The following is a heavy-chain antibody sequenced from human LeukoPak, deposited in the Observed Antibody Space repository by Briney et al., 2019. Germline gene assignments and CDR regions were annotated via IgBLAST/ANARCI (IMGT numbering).Heavy chain of an antibody. V-gene: IGHV3-48*03. J-gene: IGHJ4*02. CDR3: ARDYYGSGSYPRGFDY. D-gene: IGHD3-10*01. CDR1: GFTFSSYE. Sequence: GGSLRLSCAASGFTFSSYEMNWVRQAPGKGLEWVSYISSSGSTIYYADSVKGRFTISRDNAKNSLYLQMNSLRAEDTAVYYCARDYYGSGSYPRGFDYWGQGTLVTVSS. CDR2: ISSSGSTI.